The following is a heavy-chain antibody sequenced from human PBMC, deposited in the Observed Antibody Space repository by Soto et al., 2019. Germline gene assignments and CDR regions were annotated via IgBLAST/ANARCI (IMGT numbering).Heavy chain of an antibody. CDR2: IIPIFGTA. CDR1: GGTFSSYA. Sequence: QVQLVQSGAEVKKPGSSVKVSCKASGGTFSSYAISWVRQAPGQGLEWMGGIIPIFGTANYAQKFQGRVTITEDESTSTAYMELSSLRYEDTAVYYCARGAVVPAATYYYYGMDVWGQGTTVTVSS. D-gene: IGHD2-2*01. V-gene: IGHV1-69*01. J-gene: IGHJ6*02. CDR3: ARGAVVPAATYYYYGMDV.